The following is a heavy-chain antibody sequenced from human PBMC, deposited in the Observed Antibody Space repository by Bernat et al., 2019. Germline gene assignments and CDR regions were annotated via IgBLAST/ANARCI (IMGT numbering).Heavy chain of an antibody. Sequence: EVQLVESGGGLVQPGGSLKLSCAASGFAFSGSAMHWVRQASGKGLEWVGRIRSKANSYATAYAASVKGRFTISRDDSKNTAYLQMNSLKTEDTAVYYCTSAAAGYYWGQGTLVTVSS. J-gene: IGHJ4*02. V-gene: IGHV3-73*01. CDR3: TSAAAGYY. CDR1: GFAFSGSA. CDR2: IRSKANSYAT. D-gene: IGHD6-13*01.